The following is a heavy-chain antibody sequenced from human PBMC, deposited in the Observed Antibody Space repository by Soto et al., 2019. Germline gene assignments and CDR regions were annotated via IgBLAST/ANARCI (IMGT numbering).Heavy chain of an antibody. D-gene: IGHD2-15*01. CDR3: ARDSGDYFDY. CDR2: IYYSGST. V-gene: IGHV4-31*03. CDR1: GGSISSGGYY. J-gene: IGHJ4*02. Sequence: SETLSLTCTVSGGSISSGGYYWSWIRQHPGKGLEWIGYIYYSGSTYYNPSLKSRVTISVDTSKNQFSLKLSSVAAADTAVYYCARDSGDYFDYWGQGTLVTVSS.